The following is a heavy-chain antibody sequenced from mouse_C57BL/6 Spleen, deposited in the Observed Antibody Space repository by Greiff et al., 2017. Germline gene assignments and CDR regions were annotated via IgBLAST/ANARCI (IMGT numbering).Heavy chain of an antibody. J-gene: IGHJ1*03. CDR2: IHPNSGST. V-gene: IGHV1-64*01. CDR1: GYTFTSYW. D-gene: IGHD1-1*01. Sequence: VQLQQSGAELVKPGASVKLSCKASGYTFTSYWMHWVKQRPGQGLEWIGMIHPNSGSTNYNEKFKSKATLTVDKSSSTAYMQLSSLTSEDSAVYYCARDPSVVDYWYFDVWGTGTTVTVSS. CDR3: ARDPSVVDYWYFDV.